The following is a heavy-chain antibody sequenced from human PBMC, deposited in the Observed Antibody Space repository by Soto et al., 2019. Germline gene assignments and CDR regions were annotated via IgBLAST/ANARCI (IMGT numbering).Heavy chain of an antibody. Sequence: ASVKVCCKASGSTFSSYTISWVRQAPGQGLEWMGRIIPILGIANYAQKFQGRVTITADKPTSTAYMELSSLRSEDTAVYYCARGRSCCSCYSCYCYYMDVPAKRTTVTV. D-gene: IGHD2-15*01. J-gene: IGHJ6*03. CDR3: ARGRSCCSCYSCYCYYMDV. CDR2: IIPILGIA. V-gene: IGHV1-69*02. CDR1: GSTFSSYT.